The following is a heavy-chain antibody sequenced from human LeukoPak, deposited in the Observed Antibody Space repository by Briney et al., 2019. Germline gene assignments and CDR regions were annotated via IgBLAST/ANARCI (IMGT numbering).Heavy chain of an antibody. V-gene: IGHV1-2*02. J-gene: IGHJ4*02. CDR2: INPNSGGT. CDR3: ARAASYYDILTGYPWDFDY. CDR1: GYTFTGYY. D-gene: IGHD3-9*01. Sequence: ASVKVSCKASGYTFTGYYMHWVRQAPGQGLEWMGWINPNSGGTNYAQKFQGRVTMTRDTSISTAYMELSRLRSDDTAVYYCARAASYYDILTGYPWDFDYWGQGTLVTVSS.